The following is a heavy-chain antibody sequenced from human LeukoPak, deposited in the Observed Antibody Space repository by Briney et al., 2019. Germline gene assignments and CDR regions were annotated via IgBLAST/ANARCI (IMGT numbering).Heavy chain of an antibody. J-gene: IGHJ4*02. D-gene: IGHD5-24*01. CDR3: ARGRIRAVATINY. V-gene: IGHV4-34*01. Sequence: PSETLSLTCAVHGGSFSGYYWSLIRQPPGKGLEWIGEINHSGSTNYNPSLKSRVTISVDTSKNQFSLKLSSVTAADTAVYYCARGRIRAVATINYWGQGTLVTVSS. CDR2: INHSGST. CDR1: GGSFSGYY.